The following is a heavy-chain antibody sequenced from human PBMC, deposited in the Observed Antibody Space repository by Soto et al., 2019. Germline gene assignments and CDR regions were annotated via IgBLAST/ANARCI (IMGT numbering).Heavy chain of an antibody. J-gene: IGHJ6*03. CDR3: ARGVDFWSGYWYYYMDV. D-gene: IGHD3-3*01. CDR1: GGSISSYY. CDR2: IYYSGST. V-gene: IGHV4-59*01. Sequence: PSETLSLTCTVSGGSISSYYWSWIRQPPGKGLEWIGYIYYSGSTNYNPSLKSRVTISVDTSKNQFSLKLSSVTAADTAVYYCARGVDFWSGYWYYYMDVWGKGTTVTVSS.